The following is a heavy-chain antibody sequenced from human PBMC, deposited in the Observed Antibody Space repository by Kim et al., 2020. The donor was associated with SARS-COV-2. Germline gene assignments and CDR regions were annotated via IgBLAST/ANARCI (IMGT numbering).Heavy chain of an antibody. J-gene: IGHJ4*02. V-gene: IGHV1-46*01. CDR2: INPSGGST. CDR1: GYTFTSYY. D-gene: IGHD3-22*01. CDR3: ARRAEGGGYYYDSSGYGRLDY. Sequence: ASVKVSCKASGYTFTSYYMHWVRQAPGQGLEWMGIINPSGGSTSYAQKFQGRITMTRDTSTSTVYMELSSLRSEDTAVYYCARRAEGGGYYYDSSGYGRLDYWGQGTLVTVSS.